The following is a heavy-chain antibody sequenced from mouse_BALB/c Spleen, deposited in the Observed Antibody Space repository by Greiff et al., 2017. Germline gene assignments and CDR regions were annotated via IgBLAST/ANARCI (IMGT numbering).Heavy chain of an antibody. Sequence: QVQLKESGAELMKPGASVKISCKATGYTFSSYWIEWVKQRPGHGLEWIGEILPGSGSTNYNEKFKGKATFTADTSSNTAYMQLSSLTSEDSAVYYCAREGFITTATGYFDYWGQGTTLTVSS. D-gene: IGHD1-2*01. CDR1: GYTFSSYW. CDR2: ILPGSGST. CDR3: AREGFITTATGYFDY. V-gene: IGHV1-9*01. J-gene: IGHJ2*01.